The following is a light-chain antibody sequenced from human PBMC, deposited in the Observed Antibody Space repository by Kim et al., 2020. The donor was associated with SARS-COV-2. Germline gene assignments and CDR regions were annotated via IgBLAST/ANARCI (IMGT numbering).Light chain of an antibody. CDR3: QQYGSAPVT. J-gene: IGKJ1*01. Sequence: SPGERAPLSGRASQSVSSNYLAWYQQKSGQAPRLLIYDTSSRATGIPDRFSGSGSGTDFTLTINRLEPEDFAVYYCQQYGSAPVTFGQGTKVDIK. V-gene: IGKV3-20*01. CDR2: DTS. CDR1: QSVSSNY.